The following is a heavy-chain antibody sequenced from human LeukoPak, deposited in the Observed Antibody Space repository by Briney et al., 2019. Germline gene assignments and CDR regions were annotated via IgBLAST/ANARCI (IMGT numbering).Heavy chain of an antibody. CDR1: GFTFSSYA. V-gene: IGHV3-23*01. Sequence: GGSLRLSCAASGFTFSSYAMSWVRQAPGKGLEWVSAISGSGGSTYYADSVKGRFTISRDNSKNTLYLQMNSLRAEDTAVYYCAKDRRGRGHTAMVNGHDAFDIWGQGTMVTVSS. CDR2: ISGSGGST. J-gene: IGHJ3*02. D-gene: IGHD5-18*01. CDR3: AKDRRGRGHTAMVNGHDAFDI.